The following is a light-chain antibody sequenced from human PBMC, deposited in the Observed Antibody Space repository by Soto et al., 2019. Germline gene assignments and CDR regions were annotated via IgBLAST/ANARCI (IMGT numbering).Light chain of an antibody. CDR1: GSDVGGYDY. V-gene: IGLV2-14*01. Sequence: QSVLTQPASVSGSPGQSITISCTGTGSDVGGYDYVSWYQHHPGKAPKVMIYEVTNRPSGVSNRFSGSQSGNTASLTLSGLLAEDEADSYCSSYTSSSSKVSGAGTKGTVL. CDR3: SSYTSSSSKV. CDR2: EVT. J-gene: IGLJ1*01.